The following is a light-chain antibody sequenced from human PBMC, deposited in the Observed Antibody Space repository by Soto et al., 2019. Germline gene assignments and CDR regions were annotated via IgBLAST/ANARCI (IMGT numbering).Light chain of an antibody. J-gene: IGKJ5*01. CDR2: GAS. Sequence: EIVMTQSPATLSLSPGERTTPSWRASKSVSRKLAWYQQKPCQAPRLLLYGASTRATGIPARFSGSGSGTEFTLTISSLQYEDFAVYYCQQYNNWHPITFGQGTRLEIK. V-gene: IGKV3-15*01. CDR1: KSVSRK. CDR3: QQYNNWHPIT.